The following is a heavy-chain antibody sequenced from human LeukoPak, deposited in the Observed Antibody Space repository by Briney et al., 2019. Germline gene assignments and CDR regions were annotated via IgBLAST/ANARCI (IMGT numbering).Heavy chain of an antibody. V-gene: IGHV4-39*07. Sequence: PSETLSLTCNVSGASMSNYYWVWIRQPPGKGLEWIGSIYHSGTTYSGSTYYNPSLKSRVTISVDTSKNQFSLKLSSVTAADTAVYYCARDPYYYDSSGYYSVEVDYWGQGTLVTVSS. CDR3: ARDPYYYDSSGYYSVEVDY. D-gene: IGHD3-22*01. CDR1: GASMSNYY. J-gene: IGHJ4*02. CDR2: IYHSGTTYSGST.